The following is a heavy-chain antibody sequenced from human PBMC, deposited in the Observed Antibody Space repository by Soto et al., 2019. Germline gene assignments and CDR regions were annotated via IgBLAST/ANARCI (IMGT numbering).Heavy chain of an antibody. J-gene: IGHJ5*02. CDR1: GYSFTSYW. CDR2: IDPSDSYT. D-gene: IGHD5-18*01. V-gene: IGHV5-10-1*01. CDR3: ETQGSSYAPKVCVDP. Sequence: PGESLKSSFHGSGYSFTSYWISWVRQMPGKGLEWMGRIDPSDSYTNYSPSFQGHVTISADKYISTAYLQWSSLKASETAMYYCETQGSSYAPKVCVDPWGQGTRVTVSS.